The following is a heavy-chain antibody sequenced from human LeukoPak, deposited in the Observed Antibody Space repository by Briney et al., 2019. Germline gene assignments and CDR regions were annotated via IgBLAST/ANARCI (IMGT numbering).Heavy chain of an antibody. D-gene: IGHD6-13*01. Sequence: SETLSLTCTVSGGSISSSSYYWGWIRQPPGKGLEWIGSIYYSGSTYYNPSLKSRVTISVDTSKNQFSLKLSSVTAADTAVYYCARDWGIAAAGSLDYWGQGTLVTVSS. CDR3: ARDWGIAAAGSLDY. J-gene: IGHJ4*02. CDR2: IYYSGST. V-gene: IGHV4-39*07. CDR1: GGSISSSSYY.